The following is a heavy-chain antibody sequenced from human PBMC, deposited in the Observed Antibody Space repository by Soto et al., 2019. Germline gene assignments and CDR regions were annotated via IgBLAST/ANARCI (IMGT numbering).Heavy chain of an antibody. V-gene: IGHV4-59*01. CDR1: GGAISNYY. CDR3: ARGGYRTLAWFDP. CDR2: IYHSGTT. Sequence: QVQVQESGPGLVKPSETLSLTCTVSGGAISNYYWSWIRQSPGQGLEWIANIYHSGTTNYNLSLKGRASIWIDSSKNPGLPRFKSVTAAETAVYYCARGGYRTLAWFDPWGQGTLVTVYS. D-gene: IGHD5-18*01. J-gene: IGHJ5*02.